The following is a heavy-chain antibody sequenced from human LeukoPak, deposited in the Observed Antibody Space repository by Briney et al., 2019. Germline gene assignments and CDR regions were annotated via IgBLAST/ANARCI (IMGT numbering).Heavy chain of an antibody. Sequence: SETLSLTCAVYGGSFSGYYWSWIRQPPGKGLEWIGEINHSGSTNYNPSLKSRVTISVDTSRNQFSLKLSSVTAADTAVYYCARRLGRLPLWNWFDPWGQGTLVTVSS. CDR3: ARRLGRLPLWNWFDP. CDR1: GGSFSGYY. CDR2: INHSGST. V-gene: IGHV4-34*01. J-gene: IGHJ5*02. D-gene: IGHD2-15*01.